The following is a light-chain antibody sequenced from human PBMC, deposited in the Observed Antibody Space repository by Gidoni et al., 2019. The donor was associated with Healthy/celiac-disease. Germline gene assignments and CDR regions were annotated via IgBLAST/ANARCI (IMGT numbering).Light chain of an antibody. CDR1: QGITGY. Sequence: DIQLTQSPSFLSASVGDRVTITCRASQGITGYLAWYQQKPGKAPKLLIYAASTLQSGVPSRFSGSGSGTEFTLTISSLQPEDFATYSCLQLNSYPRTFGQGTKVEIK. J-gene: IGKJ1*01. V-gene: IGKV1-9*01. CDR2: AAS. CDR3: LQLNSYPRT.